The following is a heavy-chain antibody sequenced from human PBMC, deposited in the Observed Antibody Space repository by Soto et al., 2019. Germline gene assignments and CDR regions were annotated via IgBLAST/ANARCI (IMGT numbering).Heavy chain of an antibody. J-gene: IGHJ6*02. CDR1: GGSISSGDYY. CDR3: ARVGGSGTVVVAATYYYYYGMDV. Sequence: PSETLSLTCTVSGGSISSGDYYWSWIRQPPGKGLEWIGYIYYSGSTYYNPSLKSRVTISVDTSKNQFSLKLSSVTAADTAVYYCARVGGSGTVVVAATYYYYYGMDVWGQGTTVTVSS. CDR2: IYYSGST. V-gene: IGHV4-30-4*01. D-gene: IGHD2-15*01.